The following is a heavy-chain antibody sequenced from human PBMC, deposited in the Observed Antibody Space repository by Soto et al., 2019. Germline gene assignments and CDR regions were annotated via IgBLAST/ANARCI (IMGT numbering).Heavy chain of an antibody. V-gene: IGHV1-46*01. CDR1: GYTFTSYY. J-gene: IGHJ6*02. CDR2: INPSGGST. CDR3: ARDGSTVTTSYYYYGMDV. D-gene: IGHD4-4*01. Sequence: ASVRVSCTASGYTFTSYYMDWVRQAPGQGLEWMGIINPSGGSTSYAQKFQGRVTMTRDTSTSTVYMELSSLRSEDTAVYYCARDGSTVTTSYYYYGMDVWGQGTTVTVSS.